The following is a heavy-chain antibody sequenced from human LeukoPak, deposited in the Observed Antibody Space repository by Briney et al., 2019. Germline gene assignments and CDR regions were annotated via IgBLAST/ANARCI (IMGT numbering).Heavy chain of an antibody. V-gene: IGHV3-30*02. CDR2: IRYDGNNK. Sequence: SGGSLRLSCAASGFTFSSYDMHWVRQAPGKGLEWVALIRYDGNNKYYADSVKGRFTISRDTSRNTLYLQMISLRTEDTAVYYCALRQSGYSSSWYYFDSWGRGTLVTVSS. D-gene: IGHD6-13*01. CDR3: ALRQSGYSSSWYYFDS. J-gene: IGHJ4*02. CDR1: GFTFSSYD.